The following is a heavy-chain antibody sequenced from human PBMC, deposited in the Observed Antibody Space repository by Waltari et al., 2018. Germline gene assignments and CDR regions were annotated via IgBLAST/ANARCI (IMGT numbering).Heavy chain of an antibody. J-gene: IGHJ4*02. CDR1: GGSISSSDHY. V-gene: IGHV4-30-4*01. D-gene: IGHD1-26*01. Sequence: QVQLQESGPGLVKPSQTLSLTCTVSGGSISSSDHYWSWIRQPPGKGLEWIGYIYYSGRAYYNPSLKSRVTISVDTSKNQFSLNLSSVTAADTAVYYCASEVGATEAADSWGQGTLVTVSS. CDR2: IYYSGRA. CDR3: ASEVGATEAADS.